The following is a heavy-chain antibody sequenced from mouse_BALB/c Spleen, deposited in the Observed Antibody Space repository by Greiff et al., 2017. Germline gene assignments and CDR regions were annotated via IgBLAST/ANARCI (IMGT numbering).Heavy chain of an antibody. D-gene: IGHD1-1*02. V-gene: IGHV1S22*01. CDR2: IYPGSGST. J-gene: IGHJ3*01. Sequence: LQQPGSELVRPGASVKLSCKASGYTFTSYWMHWVKQRPGQGLEWIGNIYPGSGSTNYDEKFKSKATLTVDTSSSTAYMQLSSLTSEDSAVYYCTRTDYGGSWFAYWGQGTLVTVSA. CDR1: GYTFTSYW. CDR3: TRTDYGGSWFAY.